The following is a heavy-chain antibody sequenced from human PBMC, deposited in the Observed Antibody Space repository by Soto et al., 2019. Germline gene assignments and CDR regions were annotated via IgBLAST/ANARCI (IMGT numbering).Heavy chain of an antibody. D-gene: IGHD4-4*01. V-gene: IGHV1-69*01. Sequence: QVQLVQSGAEVKKPGSSVKVSCKASGGTFSSYAISWVRQAPGQGLEWMGGIIPIFGTANYAQKFQGRGTITADESTSTAYMELSSLRSEDTAVYYCAREGTVTTAYYYYYGMDVWGQGTTVTVSS. CDR3: AREGTVTTAYYYYYGMDV. CDR1: GGTFSSYA. J-gene: IGHJ6*02. CDR2: IIPIFGTA.